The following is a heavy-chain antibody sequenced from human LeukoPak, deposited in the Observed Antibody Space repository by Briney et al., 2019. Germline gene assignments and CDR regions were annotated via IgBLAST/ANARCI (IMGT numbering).Heavy chain of an antibody. J-gene: IGHJ6*02. CDR2: IKQDGSEK. D-gene: IGHD1-1*01. Sequence: GGSLRLSCAASGFTFSRYWMSWVRQAPGKGLEWVANIKQDGSEKEYVDSVKGRFTMYRDNAKNSLYLQMDSLRAEDTAVYYCTRGTSNWNYLYYYGMDVWGQGTTVTVSS. V-gene: IGHV3-7*01. CDR3: TRGTSNWNYLYYYGMDV. CDR1: GFTFSRYW.